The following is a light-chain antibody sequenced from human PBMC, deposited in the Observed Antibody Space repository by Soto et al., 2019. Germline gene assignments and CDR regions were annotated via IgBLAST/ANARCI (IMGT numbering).Light chain of an antibody. CDR2: DAS. J-gene: IGKJ1*01. CDR1: QSVSSSY. CDR3: QQYGSSPVT. Sequence: EIVLTQSPGTLSLSPGERVTLSCRASQSVSSSYLAWYQQKPGQAPRLLIYDASSRATGIPDRFSGSGSGTDFTLTISRLEPEDFAVYYCQQYGSSPVTFGQGTKVEIK. V-gene: IGKV3-20*01.